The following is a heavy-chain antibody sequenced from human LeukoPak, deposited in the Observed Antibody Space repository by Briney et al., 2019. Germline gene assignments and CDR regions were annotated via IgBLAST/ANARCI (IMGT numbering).Heavy chain of an antibody. CDR1: GFTFDDYA. V-gene: IGHV3-9*01. Sequence: GGSLRLSCAASGFTFDDYAMHWVRQAPGKGLEWVSGISWNSGSIGYADSVKGRFTISRDNAKNSLYLQMNSLRAEDTALYYCAKDMREYCGGDCYPTFDYWGQGTLVTASS. CDR3: AKDMREYCGGDCYPTFDY. J-gene: IGHJ4*02. CDR2: ISWNSGSI. D-gene: IGHD2-21*02.